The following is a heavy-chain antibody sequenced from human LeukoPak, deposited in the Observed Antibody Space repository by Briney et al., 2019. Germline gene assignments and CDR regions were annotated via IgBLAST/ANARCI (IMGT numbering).Heavy chain of an antibody. CDR3: AKVHYYDFWSGYYYIDY. CDR1: GFTFSSYA. D-gene: IGHD3-3*01. CDR2: ISGSGGST. J-gene: IGHJ4*02. Sequence: PGGSLRLSCAASGFTFSSYAMSWVRQAPGKGLEWVSAISGSGGSTYYADSVKGRFTISRDNSKNTLYLQMNCLRAEDTAVYYCAKVHYYDFWSGYYYIDYWGQGTLVTVST. V-gene: IGHV3-23*01.